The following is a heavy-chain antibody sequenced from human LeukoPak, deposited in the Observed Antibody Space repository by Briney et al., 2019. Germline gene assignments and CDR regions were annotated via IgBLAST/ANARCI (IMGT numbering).Heavy chain of an antibody. CDR3: AKDLPYLLYYFDY. Sequence: GGSLRLSCAASGFTFSSYAMHWVRQAPGKGLEWVAVISYDGSNKYYADSVKGRFTISRDNSKNTLYLQMNSLRAEDTAVYYCAKDLPYLLYYFDYWGQGTLVTVSS. CDR2: ISYDGSNK. CDR1: GFTFSSYA. J-gene: IGHJ4*02. V-gene: IGHV3-30-3*02. D-gene: IGHD3-10*01.